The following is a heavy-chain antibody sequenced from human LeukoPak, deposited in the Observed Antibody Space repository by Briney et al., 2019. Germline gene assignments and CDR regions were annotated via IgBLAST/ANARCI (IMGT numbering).Heavy chain of an antibody. V-gene: IGHV1-69*13. D-gene: IGHD2-2*01. CDR2: LIPIFGTA. CDR3: ARDTRHRYCSSTICYRGWLDP. Sequence: GASVKVSCKASRGTISTYAISWVRQAPGQGLEWMGGLIPIFGTANYAQKFQGRVTITADESTSTAYMELSSLRSEDTAVYYCARDTRHRYCSSTICYRGWLDPWGQGTLVTVSS. J-gene: IGHJ5*02. CDR1: RGTISTYA.